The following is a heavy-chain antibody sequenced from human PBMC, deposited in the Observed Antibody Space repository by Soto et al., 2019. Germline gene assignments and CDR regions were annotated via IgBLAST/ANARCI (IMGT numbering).Heavy chain of an antibody. CDR2: INSGNGNT. V-gene: IGHV1-3*01. D-gene: IGHD6-13*01. J-gene: IGHJ5*02. CDR3: ARGLAAAGSNCFDP. CDR1: GDTFTSCA. Sequence: ASVELCSKASGDTFTSCARQSLYHAPGQRPEWMGWINSGNGNTKYSQKFQGRVSITRDTSASTAYMELSSLRSEDTAVYYCARGLAAAGSNCFDPWGQGSLVTVSS.